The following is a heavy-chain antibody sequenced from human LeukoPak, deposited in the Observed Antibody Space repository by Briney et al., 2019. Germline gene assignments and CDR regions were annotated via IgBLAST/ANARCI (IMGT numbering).Heavy chain of an antibody. Sequence: GGSLRLSCAASGFTFSSYEMNWVRQAPGKGLEWVSYICSSSSTIYYPDSPNRRFTISRENAKNSLYLQMNSLRAEATAVYYCAREGIAVAGNWFDRWGQGTMVTVSS. D-gene: IGHD6-19*01. J-gene: IGHJ5*02. V-gene: IGHV3-48*03. CDR1: GFTFSSYE. CDR2: ICSSSSTI. CDR3: AREGIAVAGNWFDR.